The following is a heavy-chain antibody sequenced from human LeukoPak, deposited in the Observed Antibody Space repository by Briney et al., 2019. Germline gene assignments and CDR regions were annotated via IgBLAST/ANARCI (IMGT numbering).Heavy chain of an antibody. V-gene: IGHV3-21*01. CDR2: ISSSSSYI. CDR1: GFTFSSYS. D-gene: IGHD2-2*02. J-gene: IGHJ4*02. CDR3: AKDKCSSTSCYRVLSSYYFDY. Sequence: GGSLRLSCAASGFTFSSYSMNWVRQAPGKGLEWVSSISSSSSYIYYADSVKGRFTISRDNAKNSLYLQMNSLRAEDTAVYYCAKDKCSSTSCYRVLSSYYFDYWGQGTLVTVSS.